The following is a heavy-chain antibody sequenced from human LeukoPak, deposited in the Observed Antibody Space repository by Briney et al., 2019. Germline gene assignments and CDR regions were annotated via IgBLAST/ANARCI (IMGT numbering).Heavy chain of an antibody. CDR2: IYADGSS. Sequence: SETLSLTCTVSGGSVSSDNSYWNWIRQPAGKGLEWIGRIYADGSSTYNPSLKSRVTISVEAPKNQFSLRLSSLTAADTAVYYCARGYYYHRWGQGTLDTVSS. V-gene: IGHV4-61*02. CDR1: GGSVSSDNSY. J-gene: IGHJ4*02. D-gene: IGHD3-22*01. CDR3: ARGYYYHR.